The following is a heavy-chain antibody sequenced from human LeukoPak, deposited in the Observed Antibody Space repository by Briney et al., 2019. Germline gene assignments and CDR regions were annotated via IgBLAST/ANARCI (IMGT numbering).Heavy chain of an antibody. Sequence: KPSETLSLTCAVYGGSFSGYYWSWIRQPPGKGLEWIGEINHSGSTNYNPSLKSRVTISVDTSKNQFSLKLSSVTAADTAMYYCARVGYGDYYFDYWGQGTLVTVSS. CDR2: INHSGST. J-gene: IGHJ4*02. V-gene: IGHV4-34*01. CDR1: GGSFSGYY. D-gene: IGHD4-17*01. CDR3: ARVGYGDYYFDY.